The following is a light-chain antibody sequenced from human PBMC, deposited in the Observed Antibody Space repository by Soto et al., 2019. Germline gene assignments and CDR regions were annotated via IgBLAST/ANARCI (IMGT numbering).Light chain of an antibody. V-gene: IGLV2-8*01. CDR1: SSDDGGYNY. CDR2: EVS. Sequence: QSARTQPPSASGSPGQSVTISCTGTSSDDGGYNYVSWYQQHPGRAPKLMIYEVSKRPSGVPDRFSGSKSGNTASLTVSGLQTEDEADYYCSSYAGSNNQVFGTGTKVTVL. CDR3: SSYAGSNNQV. J-gene: IGLJ1*01.